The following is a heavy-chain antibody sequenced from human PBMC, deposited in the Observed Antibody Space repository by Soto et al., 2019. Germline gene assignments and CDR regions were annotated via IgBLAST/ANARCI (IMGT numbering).Heavy chain of an antibody. D-gene: IGHD6-19*01. CDR2: ISSSSSYI. Sequence: PGGSLRLSCAASGFTFSSYSMNWVSQAPGKGLGWVSSISSSSSYIYYADSVKGRFTISRDNAKNSLYLQMNSLRAEDTAVYYCARYEEQWLTDAFDIWGQGTMVTVSS. J-gene: IGHJ3*02. V-gene: IGHV3-21*01. CDR3: ARYEEQWLTDAFDI. CDR1: GFTFSSYS.